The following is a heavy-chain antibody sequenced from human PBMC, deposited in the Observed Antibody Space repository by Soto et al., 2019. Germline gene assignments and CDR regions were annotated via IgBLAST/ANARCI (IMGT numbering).Heavy chain of an antibody. Sequence: ASGKVSCKASGYTFTSYGIGWVRQAPGQGLEWMGWISAYNGNTNYAQKLQGRVTMTTDTSTSTAYMELRSLRSDDTAVYYCARDPYYDILTGYYNVGWFDPWGQGTLVNVSS. V-gene: IGHV1-18*01. J-gene: IGHJ5*02. CDR3: ARDPYYDILTGYYNVGWFDP. CDR2: ISAYNGNT. CDR1: GYTFTSYG. D-gene: IGHD3-9*01.